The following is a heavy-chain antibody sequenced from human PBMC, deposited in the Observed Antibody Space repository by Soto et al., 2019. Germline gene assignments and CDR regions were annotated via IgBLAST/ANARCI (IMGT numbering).Heavy chain of an antibody. CDR1: GGSISSGGYY. V-gene: IGHV4-31*03. CDR2: IYYSGST. CDR3: ARDSGDSDTGNWFDP. D-gene: IGHD4-17*01. J-gene: IGHJ5*02. Sequence: PSLTCTVSGGSISSGGYYWSWIRQHPGKGLEWIGYIYYSGSTYYSPSLKSRVTISVDTSKNQFSLKLSSVTAADTAVYYCARDSGDSDTGNWFDPWGQGTLVTVSS.